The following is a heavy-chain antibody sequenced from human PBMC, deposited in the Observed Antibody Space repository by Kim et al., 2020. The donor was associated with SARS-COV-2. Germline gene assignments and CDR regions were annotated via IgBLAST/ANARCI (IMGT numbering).Heavy chain of an antibody. J-gene: IGHJ6*02. V-gene: IGHV4-59*08. CDR3: ARRRDYYYYGMDV. Sequence: YNPALKSRVTISVDTSKNQFSLKLSSVTAADTAVYYCARRRDYYYYGMDVWGQGTTVTVSS.